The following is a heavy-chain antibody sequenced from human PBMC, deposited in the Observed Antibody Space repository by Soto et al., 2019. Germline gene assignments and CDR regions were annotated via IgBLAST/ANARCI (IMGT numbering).Heavy chain of an antibody. CDR2: INHSGST. Sequence: PSETLSLTCAVYGGSFSGYYWSWIRQPPGKGLEWIGEINHSGSTNYNPSLKSRVTISVDTSKNQFSLKLSSVTAADTAVYYCARNSPGTMVRGVIIPYYSDYWGQGTLVTVSS. CDR3: ARNSPGTMVRGVIIPYYSDY. V-gene: IGHV4-34*01. D-gene: IGHD3-10*01. J-gene: IGHJ4*02. CDR1: GGSFSGYY.